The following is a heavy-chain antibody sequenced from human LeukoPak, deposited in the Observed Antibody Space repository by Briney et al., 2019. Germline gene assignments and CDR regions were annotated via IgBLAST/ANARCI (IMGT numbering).Heavy chain of an antibody. CDR3: AKDLDSSGLFDY. V-gene: IGHV3-23*01. CDR1: GFTFSSYA. D-gene: IGHD3-22*01. CDR2: ISGSGGST. Sequence: GGSLRLSCAASGFTFSSYAMSWVRQAPGKGLEWVSAISGSGGSTYYADSVKGRFTISRDNSKNTLYLQVNSLRAEDTAVYYCAKDLDSSGLFDYWGQGTLVTVSS. J-gene: IGHJ4*02.